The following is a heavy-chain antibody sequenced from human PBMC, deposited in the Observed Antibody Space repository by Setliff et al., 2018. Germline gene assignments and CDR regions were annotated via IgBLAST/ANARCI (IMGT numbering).Heavy chain of an antibody. CDR1: GGSISSISYY. D-gene: IGHD3-3*01. CDR2: VYDSGTT. V-gene: IGHV4-39*01. Sequence: SETLSLTCTVPGGSISSISYYWGWIRQPPGKGLEWIGTVYDSGTTYYNPSLKSRVTIFVDTSKNQFSLNLNSVTAADTAVYYCARMSGFLYMDVWGKGTPVTVSS. J-gene: IGHJ6*03. CDR3: ARMSGFLYMDV.